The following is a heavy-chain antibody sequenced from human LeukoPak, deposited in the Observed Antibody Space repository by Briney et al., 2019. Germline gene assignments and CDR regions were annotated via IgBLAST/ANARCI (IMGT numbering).Heavy chain of an antibody. J-gene: IGHJ3*02. D-gene: IGHD3-22*01. CDR1: GFTFDDYA. V-gene: IGHV3-9*01. CDR3: AKDILRYYYDSRNAFDI. Sequence: PGGSLRLSRAASGFTFDDYAMPWVRQAPGKGLEWVSGISWNSGSIGYADSVKGRFTISRDNAKNSLYLQMNSLRAEDTALYYCAKDILRYYYDSRNAFDIWGQGTMVTVSS. CDR2: ISWNSGSI.